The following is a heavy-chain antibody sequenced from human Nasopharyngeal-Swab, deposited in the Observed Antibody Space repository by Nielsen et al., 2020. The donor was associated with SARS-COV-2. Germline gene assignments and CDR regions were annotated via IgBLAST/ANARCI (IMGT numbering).Heavy chain of an antibody. Sequence: GESLKISCAASGFTFSSYSMNWVRQAPGKGLEWVSYISSSSSYIYYADSVKGRFTISRDNAKNSLYLQMNSLRAEDTAVYYCARDGYSSSSGDFDYWGQGTLVTVSS. CDR3: ARDGYSSSSGDFDY. V-gene: IGHV3-21*05. CDR2: ISSSSSYI. J-gene: IGHJ4*02. CDR1: GFTFSSYS. D-gene: IGHD6-6*01.